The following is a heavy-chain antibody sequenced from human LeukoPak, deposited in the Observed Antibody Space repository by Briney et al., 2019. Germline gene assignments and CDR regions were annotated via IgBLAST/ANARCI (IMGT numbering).Heavy chain of an antibody. CDR2: INPNSGGT. CDR1: RYTFTGYY. D-gene: IGHD1-26*01. J-gene: IGHJ4*02. Sequence: ASVKVSCKASRYTFTGYYMHWVRQAPGQGLEWMGWINPNSGGTNYAQKFQGRVTMTRDTSISTAYMELSRLRSDDTAVYYCVRGNSGSYYLYWGQGTLVSVSS. CDR3: VRGNSGSYYLY. V-gene: IGHV1-2*02.